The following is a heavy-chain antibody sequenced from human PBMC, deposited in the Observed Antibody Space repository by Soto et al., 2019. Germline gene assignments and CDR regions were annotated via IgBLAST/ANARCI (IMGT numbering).Heavy chain of an antibody. CDR3: AKAPSCSSTCCDPGRYGMDV. J-gene: IGHJ6*02. Sequence: GGSLRLSCAASGFTFSTYAMHWVRQAPGKGLEWVAVISYDGTNEYYTGSVKGRFTISRDNSKNTLYLQMNSLRVEDTAVYYCAKAPSCSSTCCDPGRYGMDVLGQGTTVTVS. CDR2: ISYDGTNE. V-gene: IGHV3-30*18. D-gene: IGHD2-2*01. CDR1: GFTFSTYA.